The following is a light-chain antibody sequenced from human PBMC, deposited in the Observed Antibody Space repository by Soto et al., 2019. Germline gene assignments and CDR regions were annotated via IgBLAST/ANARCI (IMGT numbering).Light chain of an antibody. CDR3: QSYDSSLSAWV. CDR2: YNT. J-gene: IGLJ3*02. V-gene: IGLV1-47*02. CDR1: SSNIGSNY. Sequence: QSVLTQPPSASGTPGQRVTISCSGSSSNIGSNYVYWYQQLPGTAPKLLISYNTKRPPGVPDRFSGSKSGTSASLAIAWLQAEDEADYYCQSYDSSLSAWVFGGGTKVTVL.